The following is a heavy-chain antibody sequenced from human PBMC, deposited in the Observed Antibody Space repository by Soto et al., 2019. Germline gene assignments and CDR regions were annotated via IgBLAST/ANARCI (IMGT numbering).Heavy chain of an antibody. J-gene: IGHJ5*02. V-gene: IGHV4-59*01. CDR2: IFYNGST. CDR3: ARSFFP. CDR1: GGSISHYP. Sequence: QLQLQESGPGLVRPSEPLSLTCIVYGGSISHYPWSWVRQPPGKGLEWIGYIFYNGSTNYNPSLTSRVTISVDMSMNHLSLTLTSVTTADTAVYYCARSFFPWGQGTLVTVSS.